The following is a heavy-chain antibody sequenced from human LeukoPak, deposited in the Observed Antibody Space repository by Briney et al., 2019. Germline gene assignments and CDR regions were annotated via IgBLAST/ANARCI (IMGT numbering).Heavy chain of an antibody. CDR3: ARTSYYDSSPSAFDI. V-gene: IGHV3-30-3*01. CDR1: GFTFSSYA. D-gene: IGHD3-22*01. J-gene: IGHJ3*02. Sequence: GGSLRLSCAASGFTFSSYAMHWVRQAAGKGLEWVAVISYDGSNKYYADSVKGRFTISRDNSENTLYLQMNSLRAEDTAVYYCARTSYYDSSPSAFDIWGQGTMVTVSS. CDR2: ISYDGSNK.